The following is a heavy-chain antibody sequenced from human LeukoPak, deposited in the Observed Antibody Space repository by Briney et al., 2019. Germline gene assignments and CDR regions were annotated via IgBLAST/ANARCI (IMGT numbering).Heavy chain of an antibody. V-gene: IGHV4-34*01. CDR2: INHSGST. CDR1: GGSFSGYY. D-gene: IGHD4-17*01. Sequence: SETLSLTCAVYGGSFSGYYWSWIRQPPGKGLEWNGEINHSGSTNYNPSLKSRVTISVDTSKNQFSLKLSSVTAADTAVYCCARGDGGGVTTEDYYYYYYMDVWGKGTTVTVSS. J-gene: IGHJ6*03. CDR3: ARGDGGGVTTEDYYYYYYMDV.